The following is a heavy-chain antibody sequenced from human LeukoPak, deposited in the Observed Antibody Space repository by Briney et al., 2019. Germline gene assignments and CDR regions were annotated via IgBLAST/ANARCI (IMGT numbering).Heavy chain of an antibody. J-gene: IGHJ3*02. CDR3: ARGPRGYCSSTSCSFSDI. Sequence: SVKVSCKASGGTFSSYAISWVRQAPGQGLEWMGGIIPIFGTANYAQKFQGRVTITTDESTSTAYMELSSLRSEDTAVYYCARGPRGYCSSTSCSFSDIWGQGTMVTVSS. CDR2: IIPIFGTA. D-gene: IGHD2-2*01. V-gene: IGHV1-69*05. CDR1: GGTFSSYA.